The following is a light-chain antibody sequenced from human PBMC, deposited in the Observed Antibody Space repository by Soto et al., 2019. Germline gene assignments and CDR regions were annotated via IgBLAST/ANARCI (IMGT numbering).Light chain of an antibody. Sequence: IQMTQSPSSLSASVGDRVTITCRASQSIVTYLNWYHQKPGQAPKLLIYAASNLQSGVPARFSGSGSGTDFTLTISSLQPEDFATYYCLQKYFYPFTFGPGTKVDIK. CDR1: QSIVTY. CDR2: AAS. CDR3: LQKYFYPFT. J-gene: IGKJ3*01. V-gene: IGKV1-6*01.